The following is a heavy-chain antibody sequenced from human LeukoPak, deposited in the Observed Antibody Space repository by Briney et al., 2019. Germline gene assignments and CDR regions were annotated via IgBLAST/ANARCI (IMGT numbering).Heavy chain of an antibody. CDR3: ARDPKFTGYDTIFDF. D-gene: IGHD3-9*01. CDR1: GDSVSRHSAA. CDR2: TYYRSKWYR. J-gene: IGHJ4*02. Sequence: SQTLSLTCDISGDSVSRHSAAWNWIRHSPSRGLEWLGRTYYRSKWYREYATTVQSRLTINPDTSRNQVSLQLTSVTPEDTAVYYCARDPKFTGYDTIFDFWGQGILVTVSS. V-gene: IGHV6-1*01.